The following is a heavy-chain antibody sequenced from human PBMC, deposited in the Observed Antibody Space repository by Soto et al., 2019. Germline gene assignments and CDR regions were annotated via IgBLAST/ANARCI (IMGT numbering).Heavy chain of an antibody. CDR3: ARDRGSDDPFDY. V-gene: IGHV3-33*01. CDR2: IRHDGMNK. D-gene: IGHD3-10*01. Sequence: VQLVESVGGGVQPERPLTHSGAASGFTFSRYGMLWVSQAPGQGLEWVAVIRHDGMNKYYADSVRGRFTISRDNSKNTLYLQVNSLRSEDTAVYYCARDRGSDDPFDYWGQGTLVTVSS. CDR1: GFTFSRYG. J-gene: IGHJ4*02.